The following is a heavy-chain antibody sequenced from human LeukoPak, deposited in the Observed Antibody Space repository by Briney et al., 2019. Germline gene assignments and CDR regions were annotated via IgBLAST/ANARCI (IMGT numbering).Heavy chain of an antibody. CDR2: IKQDGSEK. V-gene: IGHV3-7*01. CDR1: GFTFSIYW. Sequence: GGSLRLSCAASGFTFSIYWMSWVRQAPGKGLEWVANIKQDGSEKYHVDSVKGRFTISRDNAKNSLYLQMNSLRAEDTAVYYCAREGRYCSSTSCSGHNWFDPWLGNPGHRLL. J-gene: IGHJ5*02. D-gene: IGHD2-2*01. CDR3: AREGRYCSSTSCSGHNWFDP.